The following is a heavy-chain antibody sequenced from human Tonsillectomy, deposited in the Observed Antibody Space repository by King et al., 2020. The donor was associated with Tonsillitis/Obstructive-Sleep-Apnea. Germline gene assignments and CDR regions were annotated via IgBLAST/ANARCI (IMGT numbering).Heavy chain of an antibody. D-gene: IGHD2-15*01. V-gene: IGHV5-51*01. CDR1: AYSFTSYW. Sequence: VQLVESGAEVKKPGESLKISCKGSAYSFTSYWIGWVRQMPGKGLEWMGIIYPGDSDTRYSPSFQGQVTISADKSISTAYLQWSSLKASDTAMYYCARHLGTVVVVADKAFDIWGQGTMVTVSS. CDR3: ARHLGTVVVVADKAFDI. J-gene: IGHJ3*02. CDR2: IYPGDSDT.